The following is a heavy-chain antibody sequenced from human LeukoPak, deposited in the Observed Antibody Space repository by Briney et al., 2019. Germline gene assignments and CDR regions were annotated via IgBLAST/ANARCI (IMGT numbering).Heavy chain of an antibody. CDR2: IRSSSTTI. CDR3: ASTYGL. D-gene: IGHD4-17*01. J-gene: IGHJ4*02. V-gene: IGHV3-48*01. Sequence: PGGSLRLSCEASGFTFSNYSMNWVRQAPGKGLEWVSYIRSSSTTIYYADSVKGRFTISRDNSKNTLYLQMNSLRAEDTAVYYCASTYGLGGQGTLVTVSS. CDR1: GFTFSNYS.